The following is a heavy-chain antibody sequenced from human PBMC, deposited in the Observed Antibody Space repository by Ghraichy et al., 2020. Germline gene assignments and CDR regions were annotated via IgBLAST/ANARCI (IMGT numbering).Heavy chain of an antibody. CDR2: IYYSGST. J-gene: IGHJ5*02. CDR1: GGSISSGGYY. D-gene: IGHD7-27*01. Sequence: SETLSLTCTVSGGSISSGGYYWSWIRQHPGKGLEWIGYIYYSGSTYYNPSLKSRVTISVDTSKNQFSLKLSSVTAADTAVYYCARGGAPYAPTGENWFDPWGQGTLVTVSS. V-gene: IGHV4-31*03. CDR3: ARGGAPYAPTGENWFDP.